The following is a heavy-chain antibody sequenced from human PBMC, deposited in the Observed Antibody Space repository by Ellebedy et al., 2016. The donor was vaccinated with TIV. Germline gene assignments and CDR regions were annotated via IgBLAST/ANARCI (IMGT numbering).Heavy chain of an antibody. CDR3: ARAGEKWELNY. V-gene: IGHV3-7*01. Sequence: GGSLRLSCTASGFTLTNYWMTWVRQAPGKGLEWVANINEDGTKKHYVDAVRGRFTISRDNARNSLYLQMNSLRADDTAVYYCARAGEKWELNYWGQGALVTVSS. D-gene: IGHD1-26*01. CDR2: INEDGTKK. J-gene: IGHJ4*02. CDR1: GFTLTNYW.